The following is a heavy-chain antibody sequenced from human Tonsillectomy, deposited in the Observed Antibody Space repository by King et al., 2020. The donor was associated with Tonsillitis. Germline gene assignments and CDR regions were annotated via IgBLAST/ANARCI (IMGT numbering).Heavy chain of an antibody. Sequence: VQLQESGPGLVKPSQTLSLTCTVSGGSISSGSYYWSWIRQPAGKGLEWIGRIYTSGSTNYNPSLKSRVTISVDTCKNQFSLKLSSGTAADTAVYYCARGTAAGTKGGYWFDPWGQGTLVTVSS. D-gene: IGHD6-13*01. J-gene: IGHJ5*02. CDR2: IYTSGST. CDR1: GGSISSGSYY. V-gene: IGHV4-61*02. CDR3: ARGTAAGTKGGYWFDP.